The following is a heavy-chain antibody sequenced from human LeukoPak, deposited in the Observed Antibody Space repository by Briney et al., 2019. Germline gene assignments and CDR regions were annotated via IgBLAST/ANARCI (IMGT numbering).Heavy chain of an antibody. V-gene: IGHV1-18*01. CDR1: GYTFTSYG. D-gene: IGHD3-16*02. CDR2: ISAYNGNT. Sequence: ASVKVSCKASGYTFTSYGISWVRQAPGQGLEWMGWISAYNGNTNYAQKLQGRVTMTTDTSTSTAYMELRSLRSDDTAVYYCAREVNYDYVWGSYRQYWFDPWGQGTLVTVSS. CDR3: AREVNYDYVWGSYRQYWFDP. J-gene: IGHJ5*02.